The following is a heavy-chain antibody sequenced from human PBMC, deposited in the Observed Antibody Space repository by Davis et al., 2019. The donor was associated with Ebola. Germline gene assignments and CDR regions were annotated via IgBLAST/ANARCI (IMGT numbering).Heavy chain of an antibody. CDR2: IYYSGST. CDR3: ARLSRPTMIGAGAFDY. D-gene: IGHD3-22*01. V-gene: IGHV4-61*05. Sequence: MPSETLSLTCTVSGGSISSSSYYWGWIRQPPGKGLEWIGYIYYSGSTNYNPSLKSRVTISVDTSKNQFSLKLSSVTAADTAVYYCARLSRPTMIGAGAFDYWGQGTLVTVSS. CDR1: GGSISSSSYY. J-gene: IGHJ4*02.